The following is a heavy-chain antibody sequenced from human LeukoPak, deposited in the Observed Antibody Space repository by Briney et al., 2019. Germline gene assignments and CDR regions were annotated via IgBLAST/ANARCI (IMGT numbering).Heavy chain of an antibody. V-gene: IGHV3-33*01. CDR1: GFTFSSYG. CDR2: IWYDGSNK. D-gene: IGHD6-13*01. Sequence: PGRSLRLSCAASGFTFSSYGMHWVRQAPGKGLEWVAVIWYDGSNKYYADSVKGRFTISRDNSKNTLYLQMNSLRAKDTAVYYCARDGSTAAAGIIDYWGQGTLVTVSS. J-gene: IGHJ4*02. CDR3: ARDGSTAAAGIIDY.